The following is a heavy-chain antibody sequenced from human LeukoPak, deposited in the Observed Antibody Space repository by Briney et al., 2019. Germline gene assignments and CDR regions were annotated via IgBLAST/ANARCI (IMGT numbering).Heavy chain of an antibody. D-gene: IGHD3-10*01. CDR3: ARERVDRGAFDY. CDR2: IYHSGST. J-gene: IGHJ4*02. Sequence: PSETLSLTCAVSGGSISSGGYSWSWIRQPPGKGLEWIGYIYHSGSTYYNPSLKSRVTISVDRSKNQFSLKLSSVTAADTAVYYCARERVDRGAFDYWGQGTLVTVSS. CDR1: GGSISSGGYS. V-gene: IGHV4-30-2*01.